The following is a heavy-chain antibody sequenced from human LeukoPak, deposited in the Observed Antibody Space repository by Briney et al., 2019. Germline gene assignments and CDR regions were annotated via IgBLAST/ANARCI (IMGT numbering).Heavy chain of an antibody. D-gene: IGHD1-14*01. J-gene: IGHJ4*02. CDR1: GVSISTSY. CDR2: SGNT. V-gene: IGHV4-59*01. CDR3: ARDRPGTTNLEY. Sequence: KPSETLSLTCTVSGVSISTSYWSWIRQPPGKGLEWIGYSGNTNHNPSLESRVTISVDTSKNQFFLRLTSVTAADTAVYYCARDRPGTTNLEYWGQGTLVTVSS.